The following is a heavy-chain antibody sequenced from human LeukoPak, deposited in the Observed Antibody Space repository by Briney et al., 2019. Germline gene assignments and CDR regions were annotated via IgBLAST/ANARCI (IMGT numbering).Heavy chain of an antibody. D-gene: IGHD2-21*01. V-gene: IGHV4-4*02. Sequence: SGTLSLTCAVSGASISGTDWWSWVRQPPGKGLEWIGEIYHTGSTNYNPSLESRVTISVDKSKSHFSLKVTSVTAADTAIYYCARVVGNTNFDSWGQGALVTVSS. CDR2: IYHTGST. J-gene: IGHJ4*02. CDR1: GASISGTDW. CDR3: ARVVGNTNFDS.